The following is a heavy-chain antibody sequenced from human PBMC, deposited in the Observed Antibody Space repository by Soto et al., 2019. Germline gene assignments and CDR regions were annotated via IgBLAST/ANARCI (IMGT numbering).Heavy chain of an antibody. Sequence: ASVKVSCKASGYTFTGYYMHWVRQAPGQGLEWMGWINPNSGGTNYAQKFQGWVTMTRDTSISTAYMELSRLRSDDTAVYYCARAGGVAAAHPLYYYYRMDVWGQGNTVTVSS. CDR2: INPNSGGT. D-gene: IGHD6-13*01. CDR1: GYTFTGYY. J-gene: IGHJ6*02. CDR3: ARAGGVAAAHPLYYYYRMDV. V-gene: IGHV1-2*04.